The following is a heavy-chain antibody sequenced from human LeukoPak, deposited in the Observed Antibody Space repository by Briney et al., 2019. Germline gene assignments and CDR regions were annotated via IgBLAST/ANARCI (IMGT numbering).Heavy chain of an antibody. V-gene: IGHV3-48*01. CDR3: ARAPPDYGGYTNDY. Sequence: GGSLRLSCAASGFSFSSYSTNWVRQAPGKGLEWVSYISGSSSRIYYADSVKDRFTISRDNAKTSLYSQMNSLRAEDTAVYYCARAPPDYGGYTNDYWGQGTLVTVSS. CDR1: GFSFSSYS. D-gene: IGHD4-23*01. CDR2: ISGSSSRI. J-gene: IGHJ4*02.